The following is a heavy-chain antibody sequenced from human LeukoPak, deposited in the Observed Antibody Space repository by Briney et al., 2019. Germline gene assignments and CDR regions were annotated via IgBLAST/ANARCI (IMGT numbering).Heavy chain of an antibody. CDR2: ISGSGGST. CDR3: GKANMISFGGVYLFDP. J-gene: IGHJ5*02. V-gene: IGHV3-23*01. CDR1: GFTFSNYA. Sequence: PGGSLRLSCTASGFTFSNYAMTWVRQAPGKGLEWVSAISGSGGSTYYADSVKGRFTMSRDNSKNTLYLQMNSLRTEDTAVYYCGKANMISFGGVYLFDPWGQGTLVTVSS. D-gene: IGHD3-16*01.